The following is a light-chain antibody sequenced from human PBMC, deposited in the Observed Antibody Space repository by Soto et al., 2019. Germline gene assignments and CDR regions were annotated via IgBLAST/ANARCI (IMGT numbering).Light chain of an antibody. CDR1: RSNIGNNT. CDR3: AAWDDSLEGHVL. V-gene: IGLV1-44*01. J-gene: IGLJ2*01. CDR2: SND. Sequence: QSVLTQPPSASGTPGQRVIISCSGSRSNIGNNTVNWYQHLPGTAPKLLIYSNDQRPSGVPDRFSGSKSGTSASLAISGLQSEDEADDYCAAWDDSLEGHVLFGGGTKLTVL.